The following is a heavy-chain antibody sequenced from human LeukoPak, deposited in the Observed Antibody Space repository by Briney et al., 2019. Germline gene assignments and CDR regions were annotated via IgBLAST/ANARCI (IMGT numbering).Heavy chain of an antibody. J-gene: IGHJ4*02. CDR2: IRYDGSNK. Sequence: GGSLRLSCAASGFTFSSYGMHWVRQAPGKGLEWVAFIRYDGSNKYYADSVKGRFTISRDNSKNTLYLQMNSQRAEDTAVYYCAKVWGLRGSANNGADYWGQGTLVTVSS. V-gene: IGHV3-30*02. CDR3: AKVWGLRGSANNGADY. CDR1: GFTFSSYG. D-gene: IGHD3-16*01.